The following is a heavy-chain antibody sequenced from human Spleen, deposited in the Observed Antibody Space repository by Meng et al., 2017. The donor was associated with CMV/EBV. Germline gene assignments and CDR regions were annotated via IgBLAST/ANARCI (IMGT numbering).Heavy chain of an antibody. V-gene: IGHV3-23*01. Sequence: FSSFTMNWVRQAPGKGLEWVSAISGSGGSTYYADSVKGRFTISRDNSKNTLYLQMNSLRAEDTAVYYCAKGHPPYCSGGSCYYFDYWGQGTLVTVSS. D-gene: IGHD2-15*01. CDR2: ISGSGGST. CDR1: FSSFT. CDR3: AKGHPPYCSGGSCYYFDY. J-gene: IGHJ4*02.